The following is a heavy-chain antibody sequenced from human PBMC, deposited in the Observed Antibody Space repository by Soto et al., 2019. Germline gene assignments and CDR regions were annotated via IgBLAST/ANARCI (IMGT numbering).Heavy chain of an antibody. Sequence: GSNPGLSCAASGFSLNSYGLPGARQAPGKGLEWVEVISYDGSNKYYADSVKGRFKISRDNSKNTLYLQMNSLRAEDTAVYYCATEYYDILTGYLKSGFDYWGQGT. J-gene: IGHJ4*02. CDR3: ATEYYDILTGYLKSGFDY. CDR1: GFSLNSYG. D-gene: IGHD3-9*01. V-gene: IGHV3-30*03. CDR2: ISYDGSNK.